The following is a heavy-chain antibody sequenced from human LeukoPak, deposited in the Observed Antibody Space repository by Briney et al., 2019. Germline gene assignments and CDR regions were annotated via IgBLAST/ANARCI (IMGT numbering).Heavy chain of an antibody. J-gene: IGHJ6*02. D-gene: IGHD1-26*01. CDR2: INHSGST. CDR1: GGSFSGYY. V-gene: IGHV4-34*01. Sequence: PSETLSLTCAVYGGSFSGYYWSWIRQPPGKGLEWIGEINHSGSTNYNPSLKSRVTISVDTSKNQFSLKLSSVTAADTAVYYCARGRVRVGATAFLQRYYGMDVWGQGTTVTVSS. CDR3: ARGRVRVGATAFLQRYYGMDV.